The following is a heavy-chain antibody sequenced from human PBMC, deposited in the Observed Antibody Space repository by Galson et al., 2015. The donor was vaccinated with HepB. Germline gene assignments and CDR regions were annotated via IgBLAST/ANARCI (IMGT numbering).Heavy chain of an antibody. CDR3: ARDFPVSVTIFGVVTYGMDV. CDR1: GGSISSYY. CDR2: IYYSGST. J-gene: IGHJ6*02. Sequence: CTVSGGSISSYYWSWIRQPPGKGLEWIGYIYYSGSTNYNPSLKSRVTISVDTSKNQFSLKLSSVTAADTAVYYCARDFPVSVTIFGVVTYGMDVWGQGTTVTVSS. V-gene: IGHV4-59*01. D-gene: IGHD3-3*01.